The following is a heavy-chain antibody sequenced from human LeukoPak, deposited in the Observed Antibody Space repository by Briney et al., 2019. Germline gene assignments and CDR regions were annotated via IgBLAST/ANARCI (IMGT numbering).Heavy chain of an antibody. Sequence: PSETLSLTCTVSGGSISSYYWSWIRQPPGKGLEWIGYIYYSGSTNYNPSLKSRVTISVDTSKNQFSLKLSSVTAADTAVYYCARGDILTGYYIDYWGQGTLVTVSS. D-gene: IGHD3-9*01. CDR1: GGSISSYY. V-gene: IGHV4-59*01. J-gene: IGHJ4*02. CDR2: IYYSGST. CDR3: ARGDILTGYYIDY.